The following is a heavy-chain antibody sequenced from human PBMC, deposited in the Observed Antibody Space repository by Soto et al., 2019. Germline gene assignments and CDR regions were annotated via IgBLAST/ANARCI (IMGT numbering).Heavy chain of an antibody. CDR1: GYSFTIYW. J-gene: IGHJ6*02. CDR2: IDPSDSYT. V-gene: IGHV5-10-1*01. Sequence: GESLKISCNGSGYSFTIYWISLVLQMPGKGLEWMGRIDPSDSYTNYSPSFQGHVTISADKSISTAYLQWSSLKASDTAMYYCARQEYGALYGMDVWGQGTTVTVSS. CDR3: ARQEYGALYGMDV. D-gene: IGHD4-17*01.